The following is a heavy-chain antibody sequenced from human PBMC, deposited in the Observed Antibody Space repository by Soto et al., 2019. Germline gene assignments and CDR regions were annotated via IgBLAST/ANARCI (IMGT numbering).Heavy chain of an antibody. D-gene: IGHD1-26*01. J-gene: IGHJ5*02. V-gene: IGHV1-69*13. CDR1: GGTFSSYA. CDR2: IIPIFGTA. CDR3: ARDTAHSGSYYYWFDP. Sequence: SVKVSCKASGGTFSSYAISWVRQAPGQGLEWMGGIIPIFGTANYAQKFQGRVTITADESTSTAYMELSSLRSEDTAVYYCARDTAHSGSYYYWFDPWGQGTLVTVYS.